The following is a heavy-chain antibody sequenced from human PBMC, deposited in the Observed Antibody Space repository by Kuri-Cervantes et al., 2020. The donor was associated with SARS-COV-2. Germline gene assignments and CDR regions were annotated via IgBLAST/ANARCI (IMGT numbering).Heavy chain of an antibody. CDR3: AKAKNTVTTFDY. V-gene: IGHV3-30*18. CDR1: RFTSSSYS. Sequence: SCASSRFTSSSYSMHWVREAQGKGLEWVAVITYDSSNKYSAKSVKGRFTISRNNSKNTRYLQMNNLRAEDTDVYYCAKAKNTVTTFDYWGQGTLVTVSS. CDR2: ITYDSSNK. D-gene: IGHD4-17*01. J-gene: IGHJ4*02.